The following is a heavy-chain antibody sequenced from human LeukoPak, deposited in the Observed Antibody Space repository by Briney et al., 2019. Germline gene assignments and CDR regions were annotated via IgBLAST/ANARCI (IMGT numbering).Heavy chain of an antibody. J-gene: IGHJ4*02. V-gene: IGHV4-59*01. D-gene: IGHD3-10*01. CDR2: IYYSGST. CDR1: GGSLSSYY. CDR3: ARESPYGSGSYPFDY. Sequence: PSETLSLTCTVSGGSLSSYYWSWIRQPPGKGLEWIGYIYYSGSTNYNPSLKSRVTISVDPSKNQFSLKLSSVTAADTAVYYCARESPYGSGSYPFDYWGQGILVTVSS.